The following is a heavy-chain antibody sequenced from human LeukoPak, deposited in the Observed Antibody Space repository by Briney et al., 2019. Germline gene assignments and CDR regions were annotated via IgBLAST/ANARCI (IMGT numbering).Heavy chain of an antibody. CDR3: ARLFVRQQLVFDY. Sequence: SVKVSCKASGGTFSSYAISWVRQAPGQGLEWMGGIIPIFGTANYAQKFQGRVTITADESTSTAYMELSSLRSEDTAVYYCARLFVRQQLVFDYWGQGTLVTVSS. CDR1: GGTFSSYA. D-gene: IGHD6-13*01. J-gene: IGHJ4*02. CDR2: IIPIFGTA. V-gene: IGHV1-69*01.